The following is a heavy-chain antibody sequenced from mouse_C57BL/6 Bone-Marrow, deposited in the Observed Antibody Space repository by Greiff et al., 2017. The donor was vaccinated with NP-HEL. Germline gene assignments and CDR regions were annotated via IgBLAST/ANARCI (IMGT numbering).Heavy chain of an antibody. D-gene: IGHD2-4*01. J-gene: IGHJ3*01. Sequence: EVQLQQSGPVLVKPGASVKMSCKASGYTFTDYYMNWVKQSHGKSLEWIGVINPYNGGTSYNQKFKGKATLTVDKSFSTAYMELNSLTSEDSAVYYCARFDYEAWFAYWGQGTLVTVSA. CDR3: ARFDYEAWFAY. V-gene: IGHV1-19*01. CDR2: INPYNGGT. CDR1: GYTFTDYY.